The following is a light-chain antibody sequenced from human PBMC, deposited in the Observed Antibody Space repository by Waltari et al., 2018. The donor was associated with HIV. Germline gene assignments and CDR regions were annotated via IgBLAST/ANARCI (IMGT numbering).Light chain of an antibody. CDR3: QQYYNTPLT. J-gene: IGKJ4*01. CDR2: WAS. CDR1: QSVLYSSNNNNY. Sequence: IVMTQSPDSLALSLGERATSHCQYSQSVLYSSNNNNYLAWYQQKPGQPPKLLIYWASTRESGVPDRFSGSGSGTDFTLTISSLQAEDVAIYYCQQYYNTPLTFGGGTRVEIK. V-gene: IGKV4-1*01.